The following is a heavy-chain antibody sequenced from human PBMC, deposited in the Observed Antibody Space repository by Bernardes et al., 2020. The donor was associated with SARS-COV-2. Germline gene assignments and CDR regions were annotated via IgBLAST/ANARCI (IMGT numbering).Heavy chain of an antibody. CDR3: ARVVDYFGMDV. V-gene: IGHV3-11*01. J-gene: IGHJ6*02. Sequence: GSLRLSCAASGFSFSDDYLSWIRQAPGKGLEWVSYISRSGTTRYYADSVKGRFTISRDDAKNSLYLQMNSLRAEDTAVYYCARVVDYFGMDVWGQGTTVTVSS. CDR1: GFSFSDDY. CDR2: ISRSGTTR. D-gene: IGHD2-21*01.